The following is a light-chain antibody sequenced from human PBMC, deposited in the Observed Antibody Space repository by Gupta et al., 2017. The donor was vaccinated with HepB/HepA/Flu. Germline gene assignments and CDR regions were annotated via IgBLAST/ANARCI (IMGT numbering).Light chain of an antibody. CDR3: QQRSNWPPLT. CDR1: QTVSSY. CDR2: DAS. V-gene: IGKV3-11*01. J-gene: IGKJ4*01. Sequence: EIVLTQSPATLSLSPGERATLSCRPSQTVSSYLAWYQQKPGQAPRLLIYDASNRATGIPARFSGSGSGTDFTLTISSLEPEDFAVYYCQQRSNWPPLTFGGGTKVEI.